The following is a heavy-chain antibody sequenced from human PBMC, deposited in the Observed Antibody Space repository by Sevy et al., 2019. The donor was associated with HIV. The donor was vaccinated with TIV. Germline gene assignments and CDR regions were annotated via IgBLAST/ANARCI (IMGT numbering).Heavy chain of an antibody. CDR2: IDSDGSA. CDR1: GFTVSDNY. Sequence: GGSLRLSCAASGFTVSDNYMAWVRLAPGKGLEWVSLIDSDGSAYYADSVKGRFTISRDNVKNTLYLQINALWAEDTGLYFCSRYRYSAASGYYYYYYGMDVCGQGTTVTVSS. V-gene: IGHV3-66*01. D-gene: IGHD3-3*01. J-gene: IGHJ6*02. CDR3: SRYRYSAASGYYYYYYGMDV.